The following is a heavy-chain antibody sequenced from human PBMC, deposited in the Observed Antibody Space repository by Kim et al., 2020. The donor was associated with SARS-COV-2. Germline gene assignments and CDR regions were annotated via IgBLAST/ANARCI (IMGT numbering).Heavy chain of an antibody. CDR2: INSDGSST. Sequence: GGSLRLSCAASGFTFSSNWMHWVRQVPGKGLVWVSRINSDGSSTGYVDSVKGRFTISRDNAKNMLYLQMNSLRAEDTAVYYCASNPQLGYFDLWGRGTLVTVSS. J-gene: IGHJ2*01. CDR3: ASNPQLGYFDL. CDR1: GFTFSSNW. D-gene: IGHD3-16*01. V-gene: IGHV3-74*01.